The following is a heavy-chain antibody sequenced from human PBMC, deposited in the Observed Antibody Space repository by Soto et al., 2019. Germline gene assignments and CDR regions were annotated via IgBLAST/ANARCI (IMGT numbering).Heavy chain of an antibody. CDR2: IYPDDSDT. J-gene: IGHJ6*02. V-gene: IGHV5-51*01. CDR3: ARGKDSSPRGGLDV. CDR1: GFNFPTFW. Sequence: GESLKISCKHSGFNFPTFWIAWVLQIPGKGLEWMGTIYPDDSDTRYSPSFQGQVTISADKSIQTAYLQWGSLKASDSALYYCARGKDSSPRGGLDVCGQGTPVTVSS. D-gene: IGHD4-4*01.